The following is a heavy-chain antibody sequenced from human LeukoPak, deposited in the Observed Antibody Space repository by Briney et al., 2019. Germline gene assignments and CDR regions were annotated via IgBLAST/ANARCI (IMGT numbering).Heavy chain of an antibody. V-gene: IGHV3-9*01. CDR3: AKDIKPGSGYPPSGFDP. CDR2: ISWNSGSI. Sequence: PGRSLRLSCAASGFTFDVYAMHWVRQAPGKGLEWVSGISWNSGSIGYADSVKGRFTISRDNAKNSLCLQMNSLRAEDTALYYCAKDIKPGSGYPPSGFDPWGQGTLVTVSS. J-gene: IGHJ5*02. CDR1: GFTFDVYA. D-gene: IGHD3-22*01.